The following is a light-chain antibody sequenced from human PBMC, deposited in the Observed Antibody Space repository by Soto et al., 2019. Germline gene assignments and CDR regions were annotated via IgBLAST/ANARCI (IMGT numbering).Light chain of an antibody. CDR2: AAS. CDR1: QSISNH. V-gene: IGKV1-39*01. Sequence: DIQMTQSPSSLSASVEDRVIITCRASQSISNHLNWYQQKPGKAPKLLIFAASSLQSGVPSRFSGSRSGTDFTLTSSSLQPKDFATYYCQQSYSSPPTFGQGTKVDIK. J-gene: IGKJ1*01. CDR3: QQSYSSPPT.